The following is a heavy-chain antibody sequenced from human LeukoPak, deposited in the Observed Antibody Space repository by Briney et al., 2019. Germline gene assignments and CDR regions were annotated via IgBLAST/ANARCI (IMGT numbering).Heavy chain of an antibody. V-gene: IGHV3-7*01. J-gene: IGHJ4*02. CDR3: ARDGGDWNDFDY. CDR2: IRKDGNEI. D-gene: IGHD2-21*01. CDR1: GFTISNSW. Sequence: GGSLRLSCAASGFTISNSWMTWVRQAPGKGLEWVANIRKDGNEIYYVDSVRGRFTISRDNAKNSLYLQMNSLTAEDTALYYCARDGGDWNDFDYWGQGTLVTVSS.